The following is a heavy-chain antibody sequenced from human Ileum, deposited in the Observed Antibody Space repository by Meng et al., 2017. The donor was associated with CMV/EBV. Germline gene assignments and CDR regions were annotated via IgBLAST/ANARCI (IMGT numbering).Heavy chain of an antibody. CDR2: ISYDGTNK. CDR1: GFTFSLYS. J-gene: IGHJ3*01. D-gene: IGHD6-19*01. V-gene: IGHV3-30*04. Sequence: GGSLRLSCAASGFTFSLYSIHWVRQAPGKGLEWVAVISYDGTNKYYADSVKGRFTISRDNSRNTLYLQMNSLGGEDTAVYYCARDGKQWLILDAFDVWGRGTVVTVSS. CDR3: ARDGKQWLILDAFDV.